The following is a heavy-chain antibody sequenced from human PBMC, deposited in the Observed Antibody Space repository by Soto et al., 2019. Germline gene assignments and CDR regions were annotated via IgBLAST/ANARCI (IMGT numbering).Heavy chain of an antibody. V-gene: IGHV4-59*01. CDR1: GGSISSYY. CDR2: IYYSGST. J-gene: IGHJ3*02. D-gene: IGHD3-22*01. Sequence: SETLSLTCTVSGGSISSYYWSWIRQPPWKGLEWIGYIYYSGSTNYNPSLKSRVTISVDTSKNQFSLKLSSVTAADTAVYYCARGPSITMTNDAFDIWGQGTMVTVSS. CDR3: ARGPSITMTNDAFDI.